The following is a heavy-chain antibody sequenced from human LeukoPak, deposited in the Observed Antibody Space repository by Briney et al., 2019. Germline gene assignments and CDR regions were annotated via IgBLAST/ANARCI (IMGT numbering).Heavy chain of an antibody. J-gene: IGHJ4*02. CDR3: ARDLTRSDK. CDR2: INWSGGRT. D-gene: IGHD1/OR15-1a*01. Sequence: PGGSLRLSCAASGFMFDDYGMSWVRQAPGKGLEWVSGINWSGGRTGYRDSLKGRFTISRDNAKNTLYLQMNSLRAEDTALYYCARDLTRSDKWGQGTGVSVPS. CDR1: GFMFDDYG. V-gene: IGHV3-20*04.